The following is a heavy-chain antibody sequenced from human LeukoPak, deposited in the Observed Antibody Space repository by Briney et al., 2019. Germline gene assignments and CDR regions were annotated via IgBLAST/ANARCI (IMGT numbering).Heavy chain of an antibody. CDR2: IWYDGSNK. CDR3: AKDLGIAGY. CDR1: GFTFSSYG. Sequence: GRSLRLSCAASGFTFSSYGMHWVRQAPGKGLEWVAVIWYDGSNKYYADSVKGRFTVSRDNSKNTLYLQMNSLRAEDTAVYYCAKDLGIAGYWGQGTLVTVSS. V-gene: IGHV3-33*06. J-gene: IGHJ4*02. D-gene: IGHD6-13*01.